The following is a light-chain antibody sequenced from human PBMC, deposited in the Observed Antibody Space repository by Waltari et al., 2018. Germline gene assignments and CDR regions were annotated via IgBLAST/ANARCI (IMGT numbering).Light chain of an antibody. Sequence: DIQLTQSQSSLSESVEERVPITCRASQNIRKYLNWYQHKPGKAPNLLIYSASTLQSGVPSRFSGSGSGADFTLTISGLQPEDFATYYCQQSYSTLITFGQGTRLEIK. J-gene: IGKJ5*01. CDR3: QQSYSTLIT. CDR2: SAS. V-gene: IGKV1-39*01. CDR1: QNIRKY.